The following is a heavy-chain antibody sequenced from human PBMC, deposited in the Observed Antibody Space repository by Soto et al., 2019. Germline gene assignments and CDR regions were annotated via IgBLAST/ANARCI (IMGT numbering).Heavy chain of an antibody. CDR3: ARATYSGYDLLSGDWSDP. Sequence: TSETLSLTCAVYGGSCSGYYWRWICQPTGQGLEWIGEINHSGSTNYNPSLKSRVTISVDTSKNQFSLKLSSVTAADTAVYYCARATYSGYDLLSGDWSDPWGQGTLVTVSS. CDR1: GGSCSGYY. V-gene: IGHV4-34*01. J-gene: IGHJ5*02. CDR2: INHSGST. D-gene: IGHD5-12*01.